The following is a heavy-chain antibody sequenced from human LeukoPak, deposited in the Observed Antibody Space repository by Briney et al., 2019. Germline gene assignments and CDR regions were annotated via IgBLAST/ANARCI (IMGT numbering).Heavy chain of an antibody. V-gene: IGHV3-7*01. CDR3: AKDAWFGEFVDY. Sequence: GGSLRLSCAASGLIFSSYWMAWVRQAPGKGLEWVANIKEDGSDKNYVDSVKGRFTISRDNAKNSLYLQMNSLRAKDTAVYYCAKDAWFGEFVDYWGQGTLVTVSS. D-gene: IGHD3-10*01. J-gene: IGHJ4*02. CDR1: GLIFSSYW. CDR2: IKEDGSDK.